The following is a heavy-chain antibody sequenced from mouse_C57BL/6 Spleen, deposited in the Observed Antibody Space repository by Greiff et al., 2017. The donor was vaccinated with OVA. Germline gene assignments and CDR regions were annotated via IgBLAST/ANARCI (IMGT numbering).Heavy chain of an antibody. D-gene: IGHD2-3*01. CDR3: VLPWGVTTAMDY. CDR2: ISTYYGDA. J-gene: IGHJ4*01. CDR1: GYTFTDYA. V-gene: IGHV1-67*01. Sequence: VQLQQSGPELVRPGVSVKISCKGSGYTFTDYAMHWVKQSHAKSLEWIGVISTYYGDASYNQKFKDKATMTEDKSSSTAYMELARLTSEDSAVYYCVLPWGVTTAMDYWGQGTSVTVSS.